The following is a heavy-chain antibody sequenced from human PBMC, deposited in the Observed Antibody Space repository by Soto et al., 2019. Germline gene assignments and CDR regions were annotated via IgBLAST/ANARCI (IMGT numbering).Heavy chain of an antibody. D-gene: IGHD2-15*01. CDR1: GGTFSSYT. J-gene: IGHJ4*02. V-gene: IGHV1-69*13. CDR2: IIPIFGTA. CDR3: ASPSVPLCGRSGGSCYVH. Sequence: GASVKVSCKASGGTFSSYTISWVRQAPGQGLEWMGGIIPIFGTANYAQKFQGRVTITADESTSTAYMELSSLRSEDTAVYYCASPSVPLCGRSGGSCYVHWGQGTLVTVSS.